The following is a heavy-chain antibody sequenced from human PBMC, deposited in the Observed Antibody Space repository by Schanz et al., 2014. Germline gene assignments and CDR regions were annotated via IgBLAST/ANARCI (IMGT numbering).Heavy chain of an antibody. CDR1: GYTFTGYY. CDR2: INPNSGTT. J-gene: IGHJ4*02. Sequence: QVQLVQSGAEIKKPGASVKVSCKASGYTFTGYYMHWVRQAPGQGLEWMGWINPNSGTTNYAQKFQGWGTMTRDTSISTAYMELSRLKSDDTAVYYCARAVGGYDAAGALDYWGQGTLVTVSS. V-gene: IGHV1-2*04. D-gene: IGHD5-12*01. CDR3: ARAVGGYDAAGALDY.